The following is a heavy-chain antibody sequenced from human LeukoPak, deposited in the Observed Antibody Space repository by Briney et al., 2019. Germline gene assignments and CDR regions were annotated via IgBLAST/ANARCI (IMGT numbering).Heavy chain of an antibody. CDR1: GYTFTGYY. J-gene: IGHJ3*01. CDR3: ARDLYYYGSGSYYDVFDV. V-gene: IGHV1-18*04. D-gene: IGHD3-10*01. Sequence: ASVKVSCKASGYTFTGYYMHWVRQAPGQELEWMGWLSPNSGDTKFAQKLQGRVTMTTDTSTSTAYMELRSLRSDDTAIYYCARDLYYYGSGSYYDVFDVWGQGTMVTVSS. CDR2: LSPNSGDT.